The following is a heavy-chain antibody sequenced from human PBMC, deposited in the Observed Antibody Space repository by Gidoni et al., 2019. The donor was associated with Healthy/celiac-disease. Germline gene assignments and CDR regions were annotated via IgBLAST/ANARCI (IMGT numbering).Heavy chain of an antibody. J-gene: IGHJ6*02. D-gene: IGHD6-13*01. CDR2: IWYDGSNK. CDR1: GFNFSSYG. Sequence: QVQLVESGGGVVQPGRSLRLPCAASGFNFSSYGMHWVSQAPGKGLEWVEVIWYDGSNKCYADSVKGRFTISRDNSKNTLYLQMNSLRAEDTAVYYCARKYSSSWMTPMDVWGQGTTVTVSS. V-gene: IGHV3-33*01. CDR3: ARKYSSSWMTPMDV.